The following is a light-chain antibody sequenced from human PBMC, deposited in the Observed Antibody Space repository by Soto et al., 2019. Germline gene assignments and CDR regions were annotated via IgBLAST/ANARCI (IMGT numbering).Light chain of an antibody. CDR1: QSVSSN. CDR3: QQYNNWHPIT. Sequence: EILMTQSPATLYVSPGERATLSCRASQSVSSNLAWYQQKPGQATRLLIYGASTRANGIPARFSGSVSGTEFTLTISSLQSEDFAFYYCQQYNNWHPITFGQGTRLEIK. CDR2: GAS. V-gene: IGKV3-15*01. J-gene: IGKJ5*01.